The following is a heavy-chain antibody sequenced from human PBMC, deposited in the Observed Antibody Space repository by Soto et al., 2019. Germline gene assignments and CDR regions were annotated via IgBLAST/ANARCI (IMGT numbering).Heavy chain of an antibody. V-gene: IGHV1-18*01. Sequence: QVQLVQSGATQKKPGASVKVSCEAFGYSFDSYAYSWVRQAPGQGLEWMGRIGSGDTNYAQKLQGRVTMPTDTSPNTAYMELRSMRSDDTALYYCARENDPYGFDLWGQGTLVTVSS. CDR3: ARENDPYGFDL. CDR1: GYSFDSYA. CDR2: IGSGDT. J-gene: IGHJ3*01.